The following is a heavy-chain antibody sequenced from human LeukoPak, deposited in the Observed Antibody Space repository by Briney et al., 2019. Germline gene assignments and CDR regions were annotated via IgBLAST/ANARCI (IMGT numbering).Heavy chain of an antibody. V-gene: IGHV3-53*01. CDR3: ARRAGAYSHPYDY. CDR1: GFTVSTNS. J-gene: IGHJ4*02. D-gene: IGHD4/OR15-4a*01. Sequence: GGSLRLPCAVSGFTVSTNSMSWVRQAPGKGLEWVSFIYSGVTHYSDSVKGRFTISRDNPKNTLYLQMNSLRAEDTAVYYCARRAGAYSHPYDYWGQGTLVTVSS. CDR2: IYSGVT.